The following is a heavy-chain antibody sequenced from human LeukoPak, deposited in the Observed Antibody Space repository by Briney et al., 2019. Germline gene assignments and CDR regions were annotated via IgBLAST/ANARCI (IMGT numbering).Heavy chain of an antibody. CDR1: GGSISSHY. D-gene: IGHD2-15*01. J-gene: IGHJ6*03. CDR3: GRDALVGYFSFYYMDV. CDR2: ISNSGST. Sequence: PSETLSLTCTVSGGSISSHYWTWIRQSPVKGLEWIGDISNSGSTSYNPSLKSRVTISIDTSKNQFSLKLSSVTAADTAVYYCGRDALVGYFSFYYMDVWGKGTTVTVSS. V-gene: IGHV4-59*11.